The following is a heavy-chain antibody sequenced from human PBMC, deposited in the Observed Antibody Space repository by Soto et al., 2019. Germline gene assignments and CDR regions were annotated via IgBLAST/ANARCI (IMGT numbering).Heavy chain of an antibody. CDR1: GGSFSRYT. D-gene: IGHD3-10*01. CDR3: ARGPTYSAGSYLIN. J-gene: IGHJ4*02. CDR2: IVPTLNIA. V-gene: IGHV1-69*02. Sequence: QVQLVQSGAEVKKPGSSVEVSCKASGGSFSRYTFSWVRQAPGQGLEWMGRIVPTLNIANYAPKFQGRVSFSADKSTGTVYMALRSLASADTAVYYCARGPTYSAGSYLINWGQGTLVTVS.